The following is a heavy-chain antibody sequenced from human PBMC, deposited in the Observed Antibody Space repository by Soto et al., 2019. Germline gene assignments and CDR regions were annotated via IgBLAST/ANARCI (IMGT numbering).Heavy chain of an antibody. CDR2: INTGNGDT. CDR1: GYTFTSYS. D-gene: IGHD2-21*02. J-gene: IGHJ4*02. V-gene: IGHV1-3*04. Sequence: ASVKVSCKASGYTFTSYSMHWVRQVPGQRLEWMGWINTGNGDTKYLERFQDRVTFTRDTSTSTLYMELTSLTSDDTAIYYCARGGHVVVVTAALDYWGQGTLVTVSS. CDR3: ARGGHVVVVTAALDY.